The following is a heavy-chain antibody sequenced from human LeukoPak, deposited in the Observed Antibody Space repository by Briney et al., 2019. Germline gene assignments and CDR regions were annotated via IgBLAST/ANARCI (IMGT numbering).Heavy chain of an antibody. D-gene: IGHD3-22*01. CDR1: GFSVSIRY. Sequence: GGSLRLFCAASGFSVSIRYMAWVRQAPGKGLEGVSVFYSGGNTRYADPVKGRFTISRDNSKNTVYLQMNSLRAEDTAVYYCAREGSFESSGYNDALDIWGQGTLVTVSS. CDR3: AREGSFESSGYNDALDI. J-gene: IGHJ3*02. CDR2: FYSGGNT. V-gene: IGHV3-53*01.